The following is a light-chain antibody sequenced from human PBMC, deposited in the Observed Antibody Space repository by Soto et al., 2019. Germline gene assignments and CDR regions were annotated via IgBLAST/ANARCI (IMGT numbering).Light chain of an antibody. CDR1: SSDVGGYNY. Sequence: QSALTQPASVSGSPGQSITISCTGTSSDVGGYNYVSWYQQHPAKATKLMIYEVSNRPSGVSHRFSGSKSGTTASLTISGLQAEDEADYYCFSYTTSSTLVFGGGTKLTVL. CDR3: FSYTTSSTLV. J-gene: IGLJ3*02. V-gene: IGLV2-14*01. CDR2: EVS.